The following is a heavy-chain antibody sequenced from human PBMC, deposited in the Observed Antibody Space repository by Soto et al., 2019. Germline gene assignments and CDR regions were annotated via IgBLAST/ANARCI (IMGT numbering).Heavy chain of an antibody. CDR3: VRERGPFDAFDI. Sequence: LRLSCAASGFTFSTYGVHWVRQAPGKGLEWGTVRWSNGKNKYYADSVKGRFTISRDNSNTTLSLQMNSLRAEETAIYYCVRERGPFDAFDIWSQGTMVTVSS. CDR2: RWSNGKNK. J-gene: IGHJ3*02. CDR1: GFTFSTYG. V-gene: IGHV3-33*01.